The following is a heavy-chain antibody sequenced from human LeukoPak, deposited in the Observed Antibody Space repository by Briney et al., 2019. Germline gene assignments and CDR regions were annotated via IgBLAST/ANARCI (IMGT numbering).Heavy chain of an antibody. D-gene: IGHD3-10*01. CDR2: IYYSGSA. V-gene: IGHV4-39*02. J-gene: IGHJ4*02. Sequence: SETLSLTCTVSGGSISSSSYYWGWIRQPPGRGLEWIGSIYYSGSAYYNPSLKSRVTISVDTSKNQFSLKLSSVTAADTAVYYCARDRKYGSESLRRLDYWGQGTLVTVSS. CDR1: GGSISSSSYY. CDR3: ARDRKYGSESLRRLDY.